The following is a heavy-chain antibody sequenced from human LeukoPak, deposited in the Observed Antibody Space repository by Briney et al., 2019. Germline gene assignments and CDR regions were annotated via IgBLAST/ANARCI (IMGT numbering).Heavy chain of an antibody. D-gene: IGHD3-3*01. J-gene: IGHJ4*02. CDR3: ARQTPYDFWGGYYDY. CDR1: GYSIGSGYY. V-gene: IGHV4-38-2*01. Sequence: PSETLSLTCVVSGYSIGSGYYWGWMRQPPGKGLEWIGIIYHSGSTYYNPSLKSRVTMSVDTSKNQFSLKLSSVTAADTAVYSCARQTPYDFWGGYYDYWGQGTLVTVSS. CDR2: IYHSGST.